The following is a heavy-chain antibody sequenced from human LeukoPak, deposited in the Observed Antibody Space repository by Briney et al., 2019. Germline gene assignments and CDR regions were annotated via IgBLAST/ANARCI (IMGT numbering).Heavy chain of an antibody. D-gene: IGHD3-9*01. CDR1: GGSISSSSYY. V-gene: IGHV4-61*01. J-gene: IGHJ5*02. CDR2: IYYSGST. CDR3: ARGYFDWLSPEVNWFDP. Sequence: SETLSLTCTVSGGSISSSSYYWSWIRQPPGKGLEWIGYIYYSGSTNYNPSLKSRVTISVDTSKNQFSLKLSSVTAADTAVYYCARGYFDWLSPEVNWFDPWGQGTLVTVSS.